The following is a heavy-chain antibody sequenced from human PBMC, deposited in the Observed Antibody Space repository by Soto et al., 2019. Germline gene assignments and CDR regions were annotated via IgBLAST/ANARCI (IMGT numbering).Heavy chain of an antibody. J-gene: IGHJ4*02. Sequence: EVHLEESGGGLVQPGGSLRLSCAASGFTFSSYAMSWVRQAPGKGLEWVSAISGSGGSTYYADSVKGRFTISRDNSKNTLYLQMNSLRAEDTPVYYCAKLSPIQLWYPDFDYWGQGTLVTVSS. CDR2: ISGSGGST. CDR1: GFTFSSYA. CDR3: AKLSPIQLWYPDFDY. D-gene: IGHD5-18*01. V-gene: IGHV3-23*04.